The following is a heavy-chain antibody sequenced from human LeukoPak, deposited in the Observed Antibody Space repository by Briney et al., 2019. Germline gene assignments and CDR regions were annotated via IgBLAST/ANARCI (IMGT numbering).Heavy chain of an antibody. CDR2: IYWDDDK. V-gene: IGHV2-5*02. Sequence: SGPTLVKPTQTLTLTCTFSGFSLSTSGVGVGWIRQPPGKALDWLALIYWDDDKRYSPSLKSRLTITKDTFKKQVVLTMTTMDPVDTATYYCAHRHGITYYFDYWGQGTLVTVSS. D-gene: IGHD1-14*01. CDR1: GFSLSTSGVG. J-gene: IGHJ4*02. CDR3: AHRHGITYYFDY.